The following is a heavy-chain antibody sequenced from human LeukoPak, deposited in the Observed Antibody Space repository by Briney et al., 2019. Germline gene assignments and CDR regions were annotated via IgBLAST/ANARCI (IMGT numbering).Heavy chain of an antibody. CDR1: GFTFSSYA. V-gene: IGHV3-23*01. CDR2: ISGSGGST. J-gene: IGHJ4*02. Sequence: GGSLRLSCAASGFTFSSYAMSWVRQAPGKGLEWVSAISGSGGSTYYADSVKGRFTISRDNSKNTLYLQMNSLRAEDTAVYCCAKLLNYYGSGSYLYYFDYWGQGTLVTVSS. CDR3: AKLLNYYGSGSYLYYFDY. D-gene: IGHD3-10*01.